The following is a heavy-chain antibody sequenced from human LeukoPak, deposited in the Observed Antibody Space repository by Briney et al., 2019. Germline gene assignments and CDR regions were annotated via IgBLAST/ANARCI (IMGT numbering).Heavy chain of an antibody. CDR1: GFTFSSYG. D-gene: IGHD4-17*01. V-gene: IGHV3-33*01. J-gene: IGHJ4*02. CDR2: IWYDGSNT. CDR3: ARGIDYTVTTSYYFEY. Sequence: GGSLRLSCAASGFTFSSYGMHWVRQAPGKGLEWVAVIWYDGSNTYYAESVKGGFNISRDNSKNTLSLQMNSLRAEDTAVYYCARGIDYTVTTSYYFEYWGQGTLVTVSS.